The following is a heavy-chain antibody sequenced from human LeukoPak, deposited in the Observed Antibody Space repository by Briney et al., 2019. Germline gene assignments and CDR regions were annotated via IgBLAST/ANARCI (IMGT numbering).Heavy chain of an antibody. J-gene: IGHJ5*02. CDR1: GYTFTSYA. Sequence: PMASVKVSCKASGYTFTSYAMHWVRQAPGQRLEWMGWINAGNGNTKYSQKFQGRVTITRDTSASTAYMELSSLRSEDTAVYYCARWVQFFNWFDPWGQGTLVTVSS. D-gene: IGHD1-26*01. CDR2: INAGNGNT. V-gene: IGHV1-3*01. CDR3: ARWVQFFNWFDP.